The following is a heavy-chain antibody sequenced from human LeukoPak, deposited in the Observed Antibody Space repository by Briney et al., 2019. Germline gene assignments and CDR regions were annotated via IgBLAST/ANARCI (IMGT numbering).Heavy chain of an antibody. CDR1: GFTFSSYW. J-gene: IGHJ3*02. Sequence: GGSLRLSCAASGFTFSSYWMHWVRQAPGKGLVWVSRINSDGSSTSYADFVKGRFTISRDNAKNTLYLQMNSLRAEDTAVYYCANVYRDDAFDIWGQGTMVTVSS. V-gene: IGHV3-74*01. D-gene: IGHD5/OR15-5a*01. CDR2: INSDGSST. CDR3: ANVYRDDAFDI.